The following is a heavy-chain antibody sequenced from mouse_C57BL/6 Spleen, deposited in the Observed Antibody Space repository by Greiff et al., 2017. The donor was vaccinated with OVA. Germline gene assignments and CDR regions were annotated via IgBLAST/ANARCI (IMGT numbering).Heavy chain of an antibody. CDR1: GYTFTSYW. CDR2: IYPSDSET. J-gene: IGHJ3*01. V-gene: IGHV1-61*01. CDR3: ARGAYYGSSSRFAY. Sequence: VQLQQPGAELVRPGSSVKLSCKASGYTFTSYWMDWVKQRPGQGLEWIGNIYPSDSETHYNQKFKDKATLTVDKSSSTAYMQLSSLTSEDSAVSYCARGAYYGSSSRFAYWGQGTLVTVSA. D-gene: IGHD1-1*01.